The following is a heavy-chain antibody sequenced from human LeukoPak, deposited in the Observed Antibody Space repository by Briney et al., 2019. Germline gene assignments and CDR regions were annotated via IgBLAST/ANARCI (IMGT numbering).Heavy chain of an antibody. V-gene: IGHV3-21*04. CDR3: ARGVAAAEDYYYGMDV. D-gene: IGHD6-13*01. CDR1: GFTFSSYS. J-gene: IGHJ6*02. Sequence: GGSLRLSCAASGFTFSSYSMNWVRQAPGKGLEWVSSISSSSSYIYYADSVKGRFTISRDNAKNSLYLQMNSLRSDDTAVYYCARGVAAAEDYYYGMDVWGQGTTVTVSS. CDR2: ISSSSSYI.